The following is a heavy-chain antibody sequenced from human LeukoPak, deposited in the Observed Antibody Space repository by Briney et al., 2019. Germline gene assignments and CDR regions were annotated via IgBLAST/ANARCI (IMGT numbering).Heavy chain of an antibody. CDR3: AKALDTYGYMRFDY. CDR2: INGGGDTT. CDR1: GFTFVSYA. J-gene: IGHJ4*02. V-gene: IGHV3-23*01. Sequence: GGSLRLSCATSGFTFVSYAMTWVRQAPGKGLEWVSAINGGGDTTYYADSVKGRFTVFRDRSTNTLFLQMSSLRAEDSGMYYCAKALDTYGYMRFDYWGQGTLVTVSS. D-gene: IGHD5-24*01.